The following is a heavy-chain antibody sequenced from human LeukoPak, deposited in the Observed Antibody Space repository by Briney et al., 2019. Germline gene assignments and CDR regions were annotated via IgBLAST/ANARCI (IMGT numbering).Heavy chain of an antibody. CDR3: ARHVFGIVVVPAAIRGAARPDWFDP. CDR2: IYYSGST. J-gene: IGHJ5*02. CDR1: GGSISSYY. Sequence: PSETLSLTCTVSGGSISSYYWSWIRQPPGKGLERIGYIYYSGSTNYNPSLKSRVTISVDTSKNQFSLKLSSVTAADTAVYYCARHVFGIVVVPAAIRGAARPDWFDPWGQGTLVTVSS. V-gene: IGHV4-59*08. D-gene: IGHD2-2*02.